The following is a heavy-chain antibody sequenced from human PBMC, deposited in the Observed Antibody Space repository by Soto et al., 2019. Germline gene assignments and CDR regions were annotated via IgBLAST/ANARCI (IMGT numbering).Heavy chain of an antibody. CDR1: GFTFSSYV. J-gene: IGHJ4*02. CDR3: AKDGLGSCTGGTCYGSDY. CDR2: ISGSGASI. V-gene: IGHV3-23*01. Sequence: GGFLRLSCAASGFTFSSYVMSWVRQAPGKGLEWVSTISGSGASIYDADSVKGRFTISRDNSKNTVYLQMNSLRAEDTAVYYCAKDGLGSCTGGTCYGSDYWGQGTLVNVSS. D-gene: IGHD2-15*01.